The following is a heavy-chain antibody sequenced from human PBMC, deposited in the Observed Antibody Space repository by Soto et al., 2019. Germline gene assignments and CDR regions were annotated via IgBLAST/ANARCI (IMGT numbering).Heavy chain of an antibody. CDR2: ISYSGST. J-gene: IGHJ4*02. V-gene: IGHV4-30-4*01. Sequence: SETLSLTCAVSGGSISSYYWSWIRQPPGKGLEWIGFISYSGSTYYSTSLKSRVTISVDTSKSQFSLNLSFVTAADTAVYYCATMGTPATGLYFFDYWGQGSLVTVSS. CDR3: ATMGTPATGLYFFDY. D-gene: IGHD2-15*01. CDR1: GGSISSYY.